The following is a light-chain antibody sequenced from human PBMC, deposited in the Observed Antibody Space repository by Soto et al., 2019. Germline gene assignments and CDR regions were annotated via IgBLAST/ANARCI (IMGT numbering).Light chain of an antibody. CDR1: QSVSSSY. CDR3: QPYGSSPWT. CDR2: GAS. Sequence: EIVLTQSPGTLSLSPGERATLSCRASQSVSSSYLAWYQQKPGQAPRLLIYGASSRATGIPDRFSGSGSGTDFTLTISRLEPEDFAVYYCQPYGSSPWTFGQGTKVDIK. J-gene: IGKJ1*01. V-gene: IGKV3-20*01.